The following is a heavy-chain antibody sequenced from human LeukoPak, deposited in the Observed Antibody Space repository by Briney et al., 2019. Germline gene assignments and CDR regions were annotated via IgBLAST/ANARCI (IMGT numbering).Heavy chain of an antibody. CDR3: AKDFLSGGSSWYSDAFDI. V-gene: IGHV3-30*18. CDR2: ISYDGSNK. CDR1: GFTFSSYG. Sequence: QPGRSLRLSCATSGFTFSSYGMHWVRQAPGKGLEWVAVISYDGSNKYHADSVKGRFTISRDNSKNTLYLQMNSLRAEDTAVYYCAKDFLSGGSSWYSDAFDIWGQGTMVTVSS. J-gene: IGHJ3*02. D-gene: IGHD6-13*01.